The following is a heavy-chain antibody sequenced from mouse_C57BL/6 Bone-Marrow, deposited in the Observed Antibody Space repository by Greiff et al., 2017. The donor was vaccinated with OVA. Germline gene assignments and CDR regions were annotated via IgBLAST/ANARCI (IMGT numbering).Heavy chain of an antibody. CDR2: IYPGGGYT. D-gene: IGHD1-1*01. Sequence: VKLMESGAELVRPGTSVKMSCKASGYTFTNYWIGWAKQRPGHGLEWIGDIYPGGGYTNYNEKFKGKATMTAEKSSSTAYMQFSSLTSEDSAIYYCARRSTDYFDYWGQGTTLTVSS. J-gene: IGHJ2*01. V-gene: IGHV1-63*01. CDR1: GYTFTNYW. CDR3: ARRSTDYFDY.